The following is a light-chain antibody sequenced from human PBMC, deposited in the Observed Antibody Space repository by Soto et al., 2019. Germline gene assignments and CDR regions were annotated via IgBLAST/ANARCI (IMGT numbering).Light chain of an antibody. CDR3: SSYTSSNTQV. CDR1: STDVGGYDY. V-gene: IGLV2-14*01. Sequence: QSALTQPASVSGSPGEPITISCTGTSTDVGGYDYVSWFQQHPGRAPKLIIYDVSIRPSGVSNRFSGSKAGNTASLIISGLQAEDETDYYCSSYTSSNTQVFGTGTKVTVL. CDR2: DVS. J-gene: IGLJ1*01.